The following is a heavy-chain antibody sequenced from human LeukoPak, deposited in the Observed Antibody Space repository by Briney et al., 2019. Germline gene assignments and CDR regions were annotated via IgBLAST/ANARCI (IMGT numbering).Heavy chain of an antibody. CDR2: IYAGDSDT. CDR1: GYRFTNHW. J-gene: IGHJ4*02. V-gene: IGHV5-51*01. Sequence: GESLKISCKGSGYRFTNHWIGWVPQMPGKGLEWMAIIYAGDSDTRYSPSFQGQVTISVDKSISTAYLQWSSLKASDTAIYYCVTAAHFDYWGQGTLVTVSS. CDR3: VTAAHFDY. D-gene: IGHD6-13*01.